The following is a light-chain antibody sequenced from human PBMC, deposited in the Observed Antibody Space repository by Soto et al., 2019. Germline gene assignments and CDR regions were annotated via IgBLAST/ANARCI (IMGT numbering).Light chain of an antibody. CDR1: QSLSGRY. CDR2: GAS. CDR3: QQYGTPRSVT. Sequence: DTMLTQSPGTLALSPGEGATLSCRASQSLSGRYLAWYQQKPGQAPRLLIYGASTRATGIPDRFSGSGSGTDFTLTISRLEPEDFAVYYCQQYGTPRSVTFGQGTRLEIK. J-gene: IGKJ5*01. V-gene: IGKV3-20*01.